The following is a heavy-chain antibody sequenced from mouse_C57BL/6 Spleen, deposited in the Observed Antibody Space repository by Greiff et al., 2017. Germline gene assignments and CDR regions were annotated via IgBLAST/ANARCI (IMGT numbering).Heavy chain of an antibody. CDR2: IYPSDGDT. V-gene: IGHV1-52*01. CDR1: GYTFTSYW. CDR3: ASRGQRKGAMDY. J-gene: IGHJ4*01. Sequence: QVQLQQPGAELVRPGSSVKLSCKASGYTFTSYWMHWVKQRPIQGLAWIGNIYPSDGDTHYNQKFKNKATVTVDKSSSTAYMQRSSLTTEDSAVYYCASRGQRKGAMDYWGQGTSVTVAS.